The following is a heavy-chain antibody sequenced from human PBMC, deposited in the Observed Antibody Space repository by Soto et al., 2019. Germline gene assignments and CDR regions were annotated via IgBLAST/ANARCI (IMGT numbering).Heavy chain of an antibody. CDR1: GFTFNDYA. V-gene: IGHV3-9*01. D-gene: IGHD6-19*01. J-gene: IGHJ4*02. CDR2: INWNSSSV. CDR3: AKVLGSSGWYRRSGGRYCFDY. Sequence: EVQLVESGGGLAQPGRSLRLSCAASGFTFNDYAMHWVRQAPGKGLEWVSGINWNSSSVGYADSVKGRFTISRDNAKNSLYLQMNSLRAEDTALYYCAKVLGSSGWYRRSGGRYCFDYWGQGTLVTVSS.